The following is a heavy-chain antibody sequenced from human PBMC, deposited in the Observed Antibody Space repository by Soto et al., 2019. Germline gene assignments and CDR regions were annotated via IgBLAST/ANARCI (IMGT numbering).Heavy chain of an antibody. V-gene: IGHV1-2*02. D-gene: IGHD3-10*01. J-gene: IGHJ3*02. CDR3: ATYADKFTGAVDI. Sequence: ASVKVSCKASGYTVTGYFIYWMRQAPGQGLEWIGGINPNSGGTKDPQTFQGRVTMTRDTSISTDYMELSSLRSDDTALYYCATYADKFTGAVDIWG. CDR1: GYTVTGYF. CDR2: INPNSGGT.